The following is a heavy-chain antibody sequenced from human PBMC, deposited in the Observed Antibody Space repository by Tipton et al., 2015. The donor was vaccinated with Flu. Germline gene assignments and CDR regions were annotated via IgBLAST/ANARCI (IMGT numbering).Heavy chain of an antibody. V-gene: IGHV4-31*03. CDR1: GGSISSVGYY. CDR2: IFYSGST. D-gene: IGHD4-11*01. CDR3: ARRDYSNYVSVPKNWFDS. J-gene: IGHJ5*01. Sequence: TLSLTCTVSGGSISSVGYYWTWIRQHPGKGLEWIGYIFYSGSTYYNPSLKSRVTISVDTSKNQFSLKMSSVTAADTAVYYCARRDYSNYVSVPKNWFDSWGQGILVTVSS.